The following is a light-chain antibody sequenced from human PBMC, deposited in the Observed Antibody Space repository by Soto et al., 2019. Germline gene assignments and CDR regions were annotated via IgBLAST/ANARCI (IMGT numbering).Light chain of an antibody. J-gene: IGKJ4*01. CDR2: QTS. CDR1: QYINTR. V-gene: IGKV3-20*01. CDR3: QQYGSSPLT. Sequence: ENVLTQSPATLSSFPGDRVTLSCMASQYINTRLAWYQHRPGQAPRLLIYQTSIRAAGIPARFSASGTGTDFTLTISRLEPEDFAVYYCQQYGSSPLTFGGGTKVDIK.